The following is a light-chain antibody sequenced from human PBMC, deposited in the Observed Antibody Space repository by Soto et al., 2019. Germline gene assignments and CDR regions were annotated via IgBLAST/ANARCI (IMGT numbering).Light chain of an antibody. J-gene: IGKJ5*01. CDR2: DAS. V-gene: IGKV3-11*01. CDR1: QHISGY. Sequence: EIVLTQSPGTLSLSPGERATLSCRASQHISGYLAWYQQKPGQAPRLLIYDASNRATGVPARFSGSGSGTDFTLTISSLEPEDFAVYYCQQRSNWPPITFGQGTRLEIK. CDR3: QQRSNWPPIT.